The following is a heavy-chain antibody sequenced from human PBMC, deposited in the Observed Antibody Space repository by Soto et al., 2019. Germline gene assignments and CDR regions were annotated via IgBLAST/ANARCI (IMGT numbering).Heavy chain of an antibody. J-gene: IGHJ4*01. CDR2: FHSSGAT. Sequence: PSETLSLTCTVAGGTIRSAGYYWSWIRQPPGKGLEWIGYFHSSGATYKDPSLKSRVTISVDTSKNQISLKLDSVTAADTAVYYCASIWFGDFDYWGHGSLVTVSS. V-gene: IGHV4-30-4*08. CDR3: ASIWFGDFDY. CDR1: GGTIRSAGYY. D-gene: IGHD3-10*01.